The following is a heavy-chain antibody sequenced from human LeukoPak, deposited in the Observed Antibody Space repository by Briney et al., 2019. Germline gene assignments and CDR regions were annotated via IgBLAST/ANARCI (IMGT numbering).Heavy chain of an antibody. D-gene: IGHD1-1*01. J-gene: IGHJ4*02. V-gene: IGHV1-8*01. CDR3: ARDPPGNPWFFDY. CDR1: GYTFTSYD. CDR2: MNPNSGNT. Sequence: ASVKVSCKASGYTFTSYDINWVRQATGQGLECMGWMNPNSGNTGYAQKFQGRVTMTRNTSISTAYMELSSLRSEDTAVYYCARDPPGNPWFFDYWGQGTLVTVSS.